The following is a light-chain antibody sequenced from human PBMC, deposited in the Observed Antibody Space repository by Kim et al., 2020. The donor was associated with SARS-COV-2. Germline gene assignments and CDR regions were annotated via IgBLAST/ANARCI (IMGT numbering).Light chain of an antibody. Sequence: ASVGDRVTITCRASQGISKDFAWYQQKPGNAPKLLIFAASALQSGVPTRFSGSGSGTDFTLTISSLQPEDVATYYCQKYNGAPWTFGQGTKVDIK. V-gene: IGKV1-27*01. CDR1: QGISKD. CDR2: AAS. CDR3: QKYNGAPWT. J-gene: IGKJ1*01.